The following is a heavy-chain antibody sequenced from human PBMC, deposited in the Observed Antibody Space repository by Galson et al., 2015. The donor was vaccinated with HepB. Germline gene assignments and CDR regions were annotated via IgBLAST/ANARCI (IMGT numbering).Heavy chain of an antibody. CDR1: GFTFSSYA. J-gene: IGHJ4*02. D-gene: IGHD3-3*01. CDR2: IRGSGGST. Sequence: SLRLSCAASGFTFSSYAMSWVRQAPEKGLEWVSAIRGSGGSTYYADSVKGRFTISRDNSKNTLYLQMNSLRAEDTAVYYCAKDRSIFGVDPDYWGQGTLVTVSS. CDR3: AKDRSIFGVDPDY. V-gene: IGHV3-23*01.